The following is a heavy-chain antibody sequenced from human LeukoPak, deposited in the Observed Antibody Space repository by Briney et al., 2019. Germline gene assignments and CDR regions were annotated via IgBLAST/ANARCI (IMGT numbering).Heavy chain of an antibody. J-gene: IGHJ4*02. CDR3: ARDMDSGPDFFDY. Sequence: GASVKVSCKASGYTFTASYMNWVRQAPGQGLEWMGWINPHSGGTDHAQKFQGRVTMTRDTSISTAYMELSRLRSDDTAVYYCARDMDSGPDFFDYWGLGTLVTVSS. D-gene: IGHD1-26*01. CDR2: INPHSGGT. CDR1: GYTFTASY. V-gene: IGHV1-2*02.